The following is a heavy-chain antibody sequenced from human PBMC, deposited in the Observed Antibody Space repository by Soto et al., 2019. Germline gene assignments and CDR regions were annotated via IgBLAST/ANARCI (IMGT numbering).Heavy chain of an antibody. CDR2: ISGSGGST. Sequence: EVQLLESGGGLVQPGGSLRLSCTASGFTFSSDAMNWVRQAPGKGLEWVSVISGSGGSTYYGDSVKGRFTITRDNSKNKLYLKMNSLRAEDTAVYYCASRTSGWYFDYWGQGTLVTVSS. CDR3: ASRTSGWYFDY. CDR1: GFTFSSDA. D-gene: IGHD6-19*01. V-gene: IGHV3-23*01. J-gene: IGHJ4*02.